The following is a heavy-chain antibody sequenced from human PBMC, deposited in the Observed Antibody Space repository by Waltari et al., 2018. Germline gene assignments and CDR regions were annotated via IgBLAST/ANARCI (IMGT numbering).Heavy chain of an antibody. Sequence: CAVYGGSFSGYYWSWIRQPPGKGLEWIGEINHSGSTNYNPSLKSRVTISVDTSKNQFSLKLSSVTAADTAVYYCARGLLRKQQLLYSFFDYWGQGTLVTVSS. CDR2: INHSGST. J-gene: IGHJ4*02. V-gene: IGHV4-34*01. D-gene: IGHD2-2*02. CDR3: ARGLLRKQQLLYSFFDY. CDR1: GGSFSGYY.